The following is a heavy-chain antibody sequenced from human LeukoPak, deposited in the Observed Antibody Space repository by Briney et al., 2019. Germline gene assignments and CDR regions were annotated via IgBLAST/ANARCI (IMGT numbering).Heavy chain of an antibody. CDR1: GFTFSSYG. Sequence: QSGGSLRLSCAASGFTFSSYGMHWVRQAPGKGLEWVAFIRYDGSNKYYADSVKGRFTISRDNAKNSLYLQMNSLRAEDTAVYYCAVIYDFWSGHVPNWGQGTLVTVSS. CDR3: AVIYDFWSGHVPN. D-gene: IGHD3-3*01. CDR2: IRYDGSNK. J-gene: IGHJ4*02. V-gene: IGHV3-30*02.